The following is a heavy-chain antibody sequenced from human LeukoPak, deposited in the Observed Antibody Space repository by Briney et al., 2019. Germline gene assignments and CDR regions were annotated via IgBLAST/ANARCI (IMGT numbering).Heavy chain of an antibody. Sequence: GGSLRLSCAASGFPFSNFWMSWVRQAPGKGLEWVANIKEDGSEKDYVDSVKGRFTISRDNAKNSLYLQMDSLRAGDTAVYYCARDSPNAFDYWGQGTLVTVSS. V-gene: IGHV3-7*01. CDR2: IKEDGSEK. CDR1: GFPFSNFW. J-gene: IGHJ4*02. CDR3: ARDSPNAFDY.